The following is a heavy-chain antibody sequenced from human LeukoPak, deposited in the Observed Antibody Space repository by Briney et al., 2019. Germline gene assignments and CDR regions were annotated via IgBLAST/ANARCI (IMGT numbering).Heavy chain of an antibody. D-gene: IGHD3-22*01. CDR2: IKQDGSEK. V-gene: IGHV3-7*01. CDR1: GFTFSTFW. J-gene: IGHJ4*02. Sequence: PGGSRRLSCAASGFTFSTFWMSWIRQAPGKGLEWVANIKQDGSEKYYVDSVKGRFTISRDNAKNSLYLQMNSLRAEDTAVYYCARDRYQYDSSTYFGCYAWGLGTLVTVSS. CDR3: ARDRYQYDSSTYFGCYA.